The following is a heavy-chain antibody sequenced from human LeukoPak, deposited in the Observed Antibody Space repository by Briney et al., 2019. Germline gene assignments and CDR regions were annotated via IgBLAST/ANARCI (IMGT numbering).Heavy chain of an antibody. D-gene: IGHD2-2*01. J-gene: IGHJ4*02. Sequence: PGASLRLSCAASGFTSSSYAMSWVSQAPGKGLEWVSDIGISGGRTYYAKSVKGRFTISRDDSKDTLYLHMDSLRAEDTAVYYCAKQTSATCYSHIDYWGQGTLVTVSS. V-gene: IGHV3-23*01. CDR2: IGISGGRT. CDR1: GFTSSSYA. CDR3: AKQTSATCYSHIDY.